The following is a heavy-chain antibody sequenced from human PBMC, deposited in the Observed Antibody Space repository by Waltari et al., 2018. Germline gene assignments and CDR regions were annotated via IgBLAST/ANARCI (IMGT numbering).Heavy chain of an antibody. J-gene: IGHJ4*02. CDR3: AKGSRGYTNYFFDS. CDR1: GFSFMGFA. Sequence: EVQLLESAGGLVQPGEALRLSCAASGFSFMGFAMTWVRQAPGEGLECFASFIGRGATPFYADSVKGRFTIVRDNSRDTVYLQMNSLRVDDSAVYYCAKGSRGYTNYFFDSWGQGTLVSVSS. CDR2: FIGRGATP. D-gene: IGHD3-16*02. V-gene: IGHV3-23*01.